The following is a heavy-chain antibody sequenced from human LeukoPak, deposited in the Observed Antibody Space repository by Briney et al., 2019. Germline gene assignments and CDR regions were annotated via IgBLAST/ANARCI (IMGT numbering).Heavy chain of an antibody. D-gene: IGHD6-19*01. CDR1: GYIFINYG. CDR2: ISGYNDKT. Sequence: ASVKVSCKASGYIFINYGISWVRQAPGQGLEWLGWISGYNDKTKLAEKVQGRVTMTTDTSTSTVYMELRSLRSDDTAVYYCARDQVVVGGNHYYHNGMDVWGQGTTVTVSS. CDR3: ARDQVVVGGNHYYHNGMDV. J-gene: IGHJ6*02. V-gene: IGHV1-18*01.